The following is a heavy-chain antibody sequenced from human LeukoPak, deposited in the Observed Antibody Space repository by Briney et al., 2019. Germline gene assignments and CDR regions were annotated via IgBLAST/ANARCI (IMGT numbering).Heavy chain of an antibody. Sequence: VASVKVSCKASGYTFTSYGINWVRQAPGQGLEWMGWISAYNGNTHYAQNLQGRVTMTTDTSTSTAYMELRSLRSDDTAMYYCARDRVYSSGQFDYWGQGTLVTVSS. V-gene: IGHV1-18*01. CDR3: ARDRVYSSGQFDY. CDR1: GYTFTSYG. D-gene: IGHD6-19*01. J-gene: IGHJ4*02. CDR2: ISAYNGNT.